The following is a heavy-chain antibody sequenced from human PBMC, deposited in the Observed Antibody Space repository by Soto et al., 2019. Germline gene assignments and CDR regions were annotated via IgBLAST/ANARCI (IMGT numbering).Heavy chain of an antibody. CDR1: GYTFTSYD. V-gene: IGHV1-8*01. D-gene: IGHD3-10*01. CDR2: MNPNSGNT. J-gene: IGHJ4*02. CDR3: ARGRFGAVTTGY. Sequence: GASVKVSCKASGYTFTSYDINWVRQATGQGLEWMGWMNPNSGNTGYAQKFQGRVTMTRSTSISTAYMELSSLRSEDTAVYYCARGRFGAVTTGYWGQGTLVTVSS.